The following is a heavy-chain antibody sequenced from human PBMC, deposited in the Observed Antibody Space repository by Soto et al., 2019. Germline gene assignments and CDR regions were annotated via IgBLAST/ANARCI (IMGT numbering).Heavy chain of an antibody. CDR3: ARGGAMGVDY. D-gene: IGHD1-26*01. CDR2: IYFDGITT. V-gene: IGHV3-74*01. J-gene: IGHJ4*02. Sequence: GFTFNTHWMHWVRQAPGKGLVWVSRIYFDGITTNYADSVKGRLTVSRDNAKNTVYLHVNTLRDEDTAVYYCARGGAMGVDYWGQGTLVTVSS. CDR1: GFTFNTHW.